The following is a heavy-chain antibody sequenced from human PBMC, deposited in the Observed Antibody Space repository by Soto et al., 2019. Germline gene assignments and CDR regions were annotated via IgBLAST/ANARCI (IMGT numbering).Heavy chain of an antibody. CDR3: ARQGAWSYYDFWSGSTYYGMDV. J-gene: IGHJ6*02. D-gene: IGHD3-3*01. Sequence: ASVKVSCKASGYTFTSYYMHWVRQAPGQGLEWMGIINPSGGSTSYAQKFQGRVTMTRDTSTSTVYMELSSLRSEDTAVYYCARQGAWSYYDFWSGSTYYGMDVWGQGTTVTVS. CDR2: INPSGGST. CDR1: GYTFTSYY. V-gene: IGHV1-46*01.